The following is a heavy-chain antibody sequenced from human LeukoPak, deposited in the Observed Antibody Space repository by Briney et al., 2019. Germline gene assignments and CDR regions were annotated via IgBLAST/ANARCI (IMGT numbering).Heavy chain of an antibody. D-gene: IGHD2-2*01. Sequence: SVKVSCKASGGTFSSYAISWVRQAPGQGLEWMGGIIPIFGTANYAQKFQGRVTITADESTSAAYMELSSLRSEDTAVYYCATSVVVVPAATVYYYYYMDVWGKGTTVTVSS. CDR1: GGTFSSYA. V-gene: IGHV1-69*01. CDR2: IIPIFGTA. CDR3: ATSVVVVPAATVYYYYYMDV. J-gene: IGHJ6*03.